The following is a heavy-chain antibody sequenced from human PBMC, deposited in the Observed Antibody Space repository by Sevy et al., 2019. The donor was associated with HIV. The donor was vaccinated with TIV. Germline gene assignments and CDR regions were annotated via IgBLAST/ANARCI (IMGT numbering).Heavy chain of an antibody. D-gene: IGHD3-10*01. J-gene: IGHJ3*02. CDR1: GGTFSSYA. CDR3: ARGASGLVTMVRGVGDAFDI. V-gene: IGHV1-69*13. CDR2: IIPIFGTA. Sequence: ASVKVSCKASGGTFSSYAISWVRQAPGQGLEWMGRIIPIFGTANYAQKFQGRVTITADESTSTAYMELSSLRSEDTAVYYCARGASGLVTMVRGVGDAFDIWGQGTMVTVSS.